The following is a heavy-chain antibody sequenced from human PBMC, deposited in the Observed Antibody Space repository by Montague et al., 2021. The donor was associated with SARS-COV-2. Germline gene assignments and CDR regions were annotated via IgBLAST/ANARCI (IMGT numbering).Heavy chain of an antibody. J-gene: IGHJ5*02. CDR1: AGAIRDTDYF. Sequence: SETLSLTCTVSAGAIRDTDYFWGWIRQPPGKGLEWIGSIYYSGTTYHNPSLKSRVTISVDTSKNQLPLKLSSVTAADTAVYFCARHRDNLGSLNWFAPWGQGTLVTVSS. CDR3: ARHRDNLGSLNWFAP. CDR2: IYYSGTT. V-gene: IGHV4-39*01. D-gene: IGHD3-16*01.